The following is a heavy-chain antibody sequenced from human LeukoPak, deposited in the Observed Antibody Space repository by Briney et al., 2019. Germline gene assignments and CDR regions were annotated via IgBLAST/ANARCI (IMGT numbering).Heavy chain of an antibody. D-gene: IGHD5-24*01. V-gene: IGHV4-34*01. CDR1: GGSFSGYY. Sequence: PSETLSLTCVVYGGSFSGYYWSWIRQPPGKGLEWIGEINHSGSTNYNPSLKSRVTISVDTSKNQFSLKLSSVTAADTAVYYCARGLRWLQSKRGFDYWGQGTLVTVSS. CDR2: INHSGST. CDR3: ARGLRWLQSKRGFDY. J-gene: IGHJ4*02.